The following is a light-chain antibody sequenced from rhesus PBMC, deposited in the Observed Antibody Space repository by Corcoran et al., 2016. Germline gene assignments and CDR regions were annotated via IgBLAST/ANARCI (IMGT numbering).Light chain of an antibody. CDR1: PGISSW. V-gene: IGKV1-19*01. CDR2: YTS. CDR3: QQYDDLPLT. J-gene: IGKJ4*01. Sequence: DIQMTQSPSSLSASVGDKVTITCHASPGISSWLAGYQQKQGKAPKPLIYYTSNYQNGVPSRFSGSGSGTDYTLTISSLQPEDFATYYCQQYDDLPLTFGGGTKVELK.